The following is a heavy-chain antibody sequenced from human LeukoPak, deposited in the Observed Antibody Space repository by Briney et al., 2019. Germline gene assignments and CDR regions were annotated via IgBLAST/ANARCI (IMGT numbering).Heavy chain of an antibody. CDR3: ARHHRRDYYFDY. Sequence: SETLSLTCTASGGSISSYYWSWIRQPPGKGLEWIGYIYYSGSTNYNPSLKSRVTISVDTSTNQFSLKLSSVTAADTAVYYCARHHRRDYYFDYWGQGTLVTVSS. J-gene: IGHJ4*02. V-gene: IGHV4-59*08. CDR2: IYYSGST. D-gene: IGHD3/OR15-3a*01. CDR1: GGSISSYY.